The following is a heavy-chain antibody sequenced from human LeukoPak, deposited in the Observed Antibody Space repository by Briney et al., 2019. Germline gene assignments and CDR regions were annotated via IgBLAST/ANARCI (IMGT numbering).Heavy chain of an antibody. D-gene: IGHD6-19*01. J-gene: IGHJ4*02. V-gene: IGHV1-2*02. CDR1: GYTFTGYY. CDR3: ARDPSRFASGPGFDY. CDR2: INPNGGGT. Sequence: ASVKVSCKASGYTFTGYYMHWVRQAPGQGLEWVGWINPNGGGTNYAQKFQGRVTMTRDTSISTAYMELSRLRPDDTAVYYCARDPSRFASGPGFDYWGQGTLVTVSS.